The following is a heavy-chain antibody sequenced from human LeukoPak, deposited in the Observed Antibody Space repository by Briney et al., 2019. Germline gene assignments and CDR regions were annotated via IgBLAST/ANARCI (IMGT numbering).Heavy chain of an antibody. CDR1: GGSFSGYY. J-gene: IGHJ6*03. Sequence: PSETLSLTCAVYGGSFSGYYWSWIRQPPGKGPEWIGEINHSGSTNYNPSLKSRVTISVDTSKNQFSLKLSSVTAADTAVYYCARGGPLVVTPIRYYHYYYMDVWGKGTTVTVSS. D-gene: IGHD4-23*01. CDR2: INHSGST. CDR3: ARGGPLVVTPIRYYHYYYMDV. V-gene: IGHV4-34*01.